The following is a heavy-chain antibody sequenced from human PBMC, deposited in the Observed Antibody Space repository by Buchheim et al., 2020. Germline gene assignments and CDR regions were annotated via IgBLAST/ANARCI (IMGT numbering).Heavy chain of an antibody. D-gene: IGHD3-16*01. CDR1: GGSSSSGADY. J-gene: IGHJ6*02. Sequence: QVQLQESGPGLVKPSQTLSLTCTVSGGSSSSGADYWSWIRQPPGKGLEWIGYISYSGSTYYNPSLRSRISLSVDTSKNQFSLGLSSVTAADTAVYYCARDYYDRIYYYYYGMDVWGQGTT. V-gene: IGHV4-30-4*01. CDR2: ISYSGST. CDR3: ARDYYDRIYYYYYGMDV.